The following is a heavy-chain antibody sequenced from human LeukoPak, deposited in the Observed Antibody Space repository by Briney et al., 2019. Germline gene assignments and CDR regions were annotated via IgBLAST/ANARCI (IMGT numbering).Heavy chain of an antibody. Sequence: GGSLRLSCAASGFTFRDYTMNWVRQAPGNGLEWVSGIYGSGGGQTFYADSVRGRFIISRDDSRNLVFLHMDRLRVEDTGLYYCAKDVKSDGVRDIDHWGQGTVVTVSS. J-gene: IGHJ4*02. CDR2: IYGSGGGQT. CDR3: AKDVKSDGVRDIDH. CDR1: GFTFRDYT. D-gene: IGHD4-17*01. V-gene: IGHV3-23*01.